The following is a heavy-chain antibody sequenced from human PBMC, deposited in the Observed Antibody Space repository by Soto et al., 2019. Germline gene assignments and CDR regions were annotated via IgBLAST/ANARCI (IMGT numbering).Heavy chain of an antibody. CDR3: VRDGHGDY. Sequence: EVQLVESGGGLVQPGGSLRLSCAGSGFIFSNYWMHWVRQAPGKGLEWVSRIDHDGPTDYADSVRGRFTVSRDNAESTLYLQMNSLRPEDTAVYYCVRDGHGDYWGQGTMVTVSS. CDR1: GFIFSNYW. CDR2: IDHDGPT. J-gene: IGHJ4*02. V-gene: IGHV3-74*01.